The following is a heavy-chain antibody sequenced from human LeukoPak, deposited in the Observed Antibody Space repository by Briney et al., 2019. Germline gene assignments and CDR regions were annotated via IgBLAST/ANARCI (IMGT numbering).Heavy chain of an antibody. CDR2: ISAYNGNT. D-gene: IGHD3-22*01. J-gene: IGHJ4*02. CDR3: ARDVQSHYYDSSGQPGPFDY. CDR1: GYTFTSYG. Sequence: ASVKVSCKASGYTFTSYGISWVRQAPGQGLEWMGWISAYNGNTNYAQKLQGRVTMTTDTSTSTAYMELRSLRSDDTAVYYCARDVQSHYYDSSGQPGPFDYWGQGTLVTVSS. V-gene: IGHV1-18*01.